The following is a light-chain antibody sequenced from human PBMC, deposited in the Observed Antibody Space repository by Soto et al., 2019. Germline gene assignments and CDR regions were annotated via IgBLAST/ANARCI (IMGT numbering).Light chain of an antibody. V-gene: IGLV2-14*01. CDR1: SSDVGAYRH. CDR2: DVS. CDR3: SAYTTSRSYI. Sequence: QSVLTQPASVSGSPGQAITISCTGTSSDVGAYRHVSWHQQHPGKAPKLMIYDVSNRPSGVSNRFSGSKSGSTASLTISGLQAEDEADYYCSAYTTSRSYIFGSGTKVTVL. J-gene: IGLJ1*01.